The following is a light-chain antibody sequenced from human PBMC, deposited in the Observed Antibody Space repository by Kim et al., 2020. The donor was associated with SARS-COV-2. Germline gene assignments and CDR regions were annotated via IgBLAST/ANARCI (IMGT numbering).Light chain of an antibody. CDR1: SSNMGNNY. V-gene: IGLV1-51*01. J-gene: IGLJ2*01. CDR2: DNN. CDR3: GTWDSSLSAVV. Sequence: GQKVNISRSGSSSNMGNNYVCWYQPLPRTDPKLLSYDNNERPSGVPDRLSGSKSGTSATLGITGLQTGDEADYYCGTWDSSLSAVVFGGGTQLTVL.